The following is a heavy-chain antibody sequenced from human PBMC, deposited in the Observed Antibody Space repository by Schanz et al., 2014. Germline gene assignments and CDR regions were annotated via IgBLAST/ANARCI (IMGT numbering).Heavy chain of an antibody. V-gene: IGHV3-21*01. J-gene: IGHJ6*02. CDR3: LAPDYGMDV. Sequence: EVQLVESGGGLVQPGGSLRLSCAVSGFIVRSNYMTWVRQAPGKGLEWVSSISTSGTYMYIADSLKGRLTISRDDAKKSMYLQMNNLRAEDTAVYYCLAPDYGMDVWGQGTTVTVSS. CDR1: GFIVRSNY. CDR2: ISTSGTYM.